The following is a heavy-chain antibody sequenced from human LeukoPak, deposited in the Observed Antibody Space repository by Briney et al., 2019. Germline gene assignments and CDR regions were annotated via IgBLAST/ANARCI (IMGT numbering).Heavy chain of an antibody. CDR3: ARDRLGVEMSTINRFDY. Sequence: GGSLRLSCAASGFTFSSYTMNWVRQAPGKGLEWVSSISTGSSYIYYANSVKGRFTISRDNAKNSLYLQMNSLRAEDTAVYYCARDRLGVEMSTINRFDYWGQGTLVTVSS. CDR1: GFTFSSYT. J-gene: IGHJ4*02. V-gene: IGHV3-21*01. D-gene: IGHD5-24*01. CDR2: ISTGSSYI.